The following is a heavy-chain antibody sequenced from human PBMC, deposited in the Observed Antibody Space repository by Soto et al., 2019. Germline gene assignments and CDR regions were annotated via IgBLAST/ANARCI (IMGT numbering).Heavy chain of an antibody. D-gene: IGHD6-19*01. CDR1: GGSVSSGSYY. Sequence: SETLSLTCTVSGGSVSSGSYYWSWIRQPPGKGLEWIGYIYYSGSTNYNPSLKSRVTISVDTSKNQFSLKLSSVTAADTAVYYCARALAVAGGGYFDYWGQGTLVTVSS. CDR2: IYYSGST. V-gene: IGHV4-61*01. CDR3: ARALAVAGGGYFDY. J-gene: IGHJ4*02.